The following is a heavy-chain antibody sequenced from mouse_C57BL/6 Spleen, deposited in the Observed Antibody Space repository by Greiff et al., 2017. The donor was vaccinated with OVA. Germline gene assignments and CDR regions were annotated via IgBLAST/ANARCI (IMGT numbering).Heavy chain of an antibody. CDR3: ARWDYGSSWDY. Sequence: QVQLQQSGAELVRPGTSVKVSCKASGYAFTNYLIEWVKQRPGQGLEWIGVINPGSGGTNYNEKFKGKATLTADKSSSTAYMQLSSLTSEDSAVYFCARWDYGSSWDYWGQGTTLTVSS. V-gene: IGHV1-54*01. J-gene: IGHJ2*01. CDR1: GYAFTNYL. CDR2: INPGSGGT. D-gene: IGHD1-1*01.